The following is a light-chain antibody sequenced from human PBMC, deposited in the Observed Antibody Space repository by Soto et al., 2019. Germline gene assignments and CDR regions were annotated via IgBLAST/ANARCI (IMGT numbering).Light chain of an antibody. V-gene: IGKV3-15*01. CDR2: GIS. J-gene: IGKJ4*01. Sequence: EIVMTQSPVTLSVSPGERVTLSCRASQSLATNLAWYPQKPGQTPRLVIYGISASASGTPGRFSGSGFATDFTLTISSLQPEDSAVYYCQQYVDWPLTIGGGTKVEI. CDR3: QQYVDWPLT. CDR1: QSLATN.